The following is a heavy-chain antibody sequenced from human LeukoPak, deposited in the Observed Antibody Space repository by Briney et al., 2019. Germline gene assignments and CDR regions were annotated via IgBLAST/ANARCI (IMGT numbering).Heavy chain of an antibody. D-gene: IGHD6-13*01. V-gene: IGHV3-23*01. Sequence: GGSLRLSCAASGFTFSSYAMSWVRQAPGKGLEWVSAISGSGGSTYYADSVKGRFTISRDNSKNTLYLQMDSLRAEDTAVYYCARQIAAAGTPFDYWGQGTLVTVSS. CDR2: ISGSGGST. CDR3: ARQIAAAGTPFDY. J-gene: IGHJ4*02. CDR1: GFTFSSYA.